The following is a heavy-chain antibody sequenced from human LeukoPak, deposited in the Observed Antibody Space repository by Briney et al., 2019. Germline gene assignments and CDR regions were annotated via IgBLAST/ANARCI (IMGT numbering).Heavy chain of an antibody. J-gene: IGHJ6*03. Sequence: GASVKVSCKASGYTFTSYGISWVRQAPGQGLEWMGWISAYNGNTNYAQKLQGRVTMTTDTSTSTAYMELRSLRSDDTAVYYCAREIVATVNNNYYYMDVWGKGTTVTVSS. D-gene: IGHD4-17*01. CDR3: AREIVATVNNNYYYMDV. CDR2: ISAYNGNT. CDR1: GYTFTSYG. V-gene: IGHV1-18*01.